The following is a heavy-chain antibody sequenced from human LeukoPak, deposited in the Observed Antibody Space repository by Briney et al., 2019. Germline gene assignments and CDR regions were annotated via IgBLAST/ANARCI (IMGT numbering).Heavy chain of an antibody. CDR2: ISYDGSNQ. CDR1: EFTFSNYW. V-gene: IGHV3-30*03. Sequence: GGSLRLSCAASEFTFSNYWMTWVRQAPGKGLEWVAVISYDGSNQYYTDSVKGRFTISRDNSKNTLYLQMNSLRAEDTAVYYCARSFGGSYPHFDYWGQGALVTVSS. D-gene: IGHD1-26*01. J-gene: IGHJ4*02. CDR3: ARSFGGSYPHFDY.